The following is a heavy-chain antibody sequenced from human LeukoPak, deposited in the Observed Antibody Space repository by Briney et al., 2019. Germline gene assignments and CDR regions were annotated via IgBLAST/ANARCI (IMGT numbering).Heavy chain of an antibody. D-gene: IGHD3-22*01. V-gene: IGHV4-31*03. CDR3: ARDSRSYDSSGYYPNGWYFDL. CDR1: GGSISSGGYY. Sequence: SETRCLTCTVSGGSISSGGYYWSWIRQHPGKGLEWIGYIYYSGSTYYNPSLKSRVTISVDTSKNQFSLKLSSVTAADTAVYYCARDSRSYDSSGYYPNGWYFDLWGRGTLVTVSS. CDR2: IYYSGST. J-gene: IGHJ2*01.